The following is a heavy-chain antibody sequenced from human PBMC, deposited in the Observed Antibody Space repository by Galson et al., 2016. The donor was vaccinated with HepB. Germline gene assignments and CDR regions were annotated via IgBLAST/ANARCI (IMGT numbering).Heavy chain of an antibody. CDR3: ARESGPFDY. CDR2: IFTGGSV. Sequence: SETLSLTCSVSGGSITTYYWHWFRQPAGKGLEWIGRIFTGGSVKYNPSLKGRVTMSVDTSNYQVSLIMNSVTAADTAVYYCARESGPFDYWGPGTPVTVST. CDR1: GGSITTYY. V-gene: IGHV4-4*07. J-gene: IGHJ4*02.